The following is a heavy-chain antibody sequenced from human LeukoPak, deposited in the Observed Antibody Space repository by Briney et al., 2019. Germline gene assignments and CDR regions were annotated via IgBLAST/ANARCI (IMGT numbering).Heavy chain of an antibody. V-gene: IGHV4-4*07. D-gene: IGHD2-8*01. CDR2: IYTSGST. CDR1: GGSISSYY. Sequence: SVTLSLTCTVSGGSISSYYWSWIRQPAGKGLEWIGRIYTSGSTKYNPSLKSRVTMSVDTSKNQFSLKLSSVTAADTAVYYCARVGVGKTQYYFDYWGQGTLVTVSS. CDR3: ARVGVGKTQYYFDY. J-gene: IGHJ4*02.